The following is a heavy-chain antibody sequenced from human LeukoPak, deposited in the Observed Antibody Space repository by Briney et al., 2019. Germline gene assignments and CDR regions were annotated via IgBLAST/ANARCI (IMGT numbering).Heavy chain of an antibody. CDR1: GFPFTSHW. V-gene: IGHV3-7*01. Sequence: GFLRLSCAASGFPFTSHWLSWFRQSPGRGLEWVAHINSDGSEKNYVDSVKGRFTISRDNARNSQFLQMNSLRAEDTAVYYCASGGGWVFFNWGQGTLVTVSS. D-gene: IGHD6-19*01. J-gene: IGHJ4*02. CDR3: ASGGGWVFFN. CDR2: INSDGSEK.